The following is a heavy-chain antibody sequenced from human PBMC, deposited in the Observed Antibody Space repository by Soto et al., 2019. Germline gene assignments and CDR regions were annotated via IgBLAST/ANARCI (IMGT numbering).Heavy chain of an antibody. D-gene: IGHD2-2*01. V-gene: IGHV1-18*01. J-gene: IGHJ6*02. CDR1: GYTNYG. Sequence: ASVKVSCKASGYTNYGISWVRQAPGQGLEWMGWISVYNGNTNCAQKFQGRVIMTTDTSTSTAYMELRSLRSDDTAVYYCAILVPAANYYYYGMDVWGQGTTVTVSS. CDR2: ISVYNGNT. CDR3: AILVPAANYYYYGMDV.